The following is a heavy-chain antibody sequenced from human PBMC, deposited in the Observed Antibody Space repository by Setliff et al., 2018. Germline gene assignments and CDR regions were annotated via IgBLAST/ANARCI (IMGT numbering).Heavy chain of an antibody. J-gene: IGHJ4*02. Sequence: GGSLRLSCVASGFAISSCWMGWVRQAPGKGLEWVSYISNDAYTIHYADSMKGRLTISRDNSKNSVFLQMNSLRVEDTAVYYCARVHYETSTYSPTLFDHWGQGALVTVSS. CDR1: GFAISSCW. V-gene: IGHV3-48*03. CDR3: ARVHYETSTYSPTLFDH. D-gene: IGHD3-22*01. CDR2: ISNDAYTI.